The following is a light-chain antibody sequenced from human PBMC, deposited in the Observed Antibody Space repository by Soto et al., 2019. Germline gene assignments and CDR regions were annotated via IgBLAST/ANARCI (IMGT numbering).Light chain of an antibody. V-gene: IGKV1-6*01. J-gene: IGKJ1*01. CDR1: QDIGKD. Sequence: AIQMTQSPSSLSASVGDRVTLTCRASQDIGKDLGWYQQKPGEAPKLLIFEASTVQTGVPSRFSGSGSGTDFTLPISSLQPEDFATYFCLQDYNYPRTFGQGTTVALK. CDR3: LQDYNYPRT. CDR2: EAS.